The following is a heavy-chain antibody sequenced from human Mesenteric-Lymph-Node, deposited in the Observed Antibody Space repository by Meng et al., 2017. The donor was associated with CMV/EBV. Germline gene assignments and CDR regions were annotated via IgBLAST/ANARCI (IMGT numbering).Heavy chain of an antibody. CDR3: ARAEYYYDSSGYRADYWFDP. CDR2: MNPNSGNT. J-gene: IGHJ5*02. V-gene: IGHV1-8*03. Sequence: ASVKVSCKASGYTFTSYDINWVRQATGQGLEWMGWMNPNSGNTGYAQKFQGRVTITRNTSISTAYMELSSLRSEDTAVYYCARAEYYYDSSGYRADYWFDPWGQGTPVTVSS. CDR1: GYTFTSYD. D-gene: IGHD3-22*01.